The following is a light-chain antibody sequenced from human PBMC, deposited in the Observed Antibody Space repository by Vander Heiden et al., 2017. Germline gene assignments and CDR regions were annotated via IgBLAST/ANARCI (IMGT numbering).Light chain of an antibody. V-gene: IGKV3-15*01. CDR3: LQYNFWPRT. CDR1: QSINGN. J-gene: IGKJ1*01. CDR2: GAS. Sequence: EIVMTQSPATAPASARERAALSCRASQSINGNLAWYQQKPGQAPRLLVYGASTRATGVPARFSGSGPGTEFTLTISSLQSEDFALYYCLQYNFWPRTFGQGTKVEIK.